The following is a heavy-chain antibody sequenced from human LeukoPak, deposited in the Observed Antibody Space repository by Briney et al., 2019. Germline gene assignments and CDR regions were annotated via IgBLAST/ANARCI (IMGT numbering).Heavy chain of an antibody. D-gene: IGHD6-13*01. Sequence: GGSLRLSCAASGFTFSNAWMSWVRQAPGKGLERVGRIKSKTDGGTTDYASPVKGRFTISRDDSKNTLYLQMNSLRAEDTAVYYCARVYRVKQQLVDAFDIWAQGTMVPVSS. J-gene: IGHJ3*02. CDR1: GFTFSNAW. CDR2: IKSKTDGGTT. V-gene: IGHV3-15*01. CDR3: ARVYRVKQQLVDAFDI.